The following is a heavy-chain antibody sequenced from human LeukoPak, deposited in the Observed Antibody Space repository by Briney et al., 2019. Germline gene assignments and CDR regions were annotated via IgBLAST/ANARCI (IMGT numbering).Heavy chain of an antibody. J-gene: IGHJ4*02. CDR2: IYYSGST. Sequence: SETLSLTCTVSGGSISSYYWSWIRQPPGKGLEWIGYIYYSGSTNYNPSLKSRVTLSVDTSNNQFSLKLRSVTATDTAVYYCARHHPNRTGGLFGYWGQGTLVTVSS. V-gene: IGHV4-59*08. CDR1: GGSISSYY. CDR3: ARHHPNRTGGLFGY. D-gene: IGHD1-14*01.